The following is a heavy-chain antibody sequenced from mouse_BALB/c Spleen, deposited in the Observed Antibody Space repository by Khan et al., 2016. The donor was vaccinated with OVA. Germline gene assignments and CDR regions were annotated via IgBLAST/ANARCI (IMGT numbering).Heavy chain of an antibody. Sequence: EVQLQQSGPELVRPGTSVKISRKASGYSFTGYFMNWVMQRHGKSLEWIGRINPHIGETFYNQKFKDKATLTVDESSSTAHMELRSLASEDSAVYYCTRIYRSDFDYWGQGTTLTVSS. J-gene: IGHJ2*01. D-gene: IGHD1-1*01. CDR2: INPHIGET. CDR1: GYSFTGYF. V-gene: IGHV1-20*02. CDR3: TRIYRSDFDY.